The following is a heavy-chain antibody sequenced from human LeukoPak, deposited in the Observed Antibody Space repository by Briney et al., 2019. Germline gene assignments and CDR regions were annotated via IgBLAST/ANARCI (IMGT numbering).Heavy chain of an antibody. CDR3: ARYGSGSTWFDP. J-gene: IGHJ5*02. CDR1: GGSISSDNYQ. Sequence: SQTLSLSCTVSGGSISSDNYQWSWIRQPPGKGLEWIGYINYSGSTYYNPSLKSRVTISVDTSKNHFSLRLSSVTAADTAVYYCARYGSGSTWFDPWGQGTLVTVSS. V-gene: IGHV4-30-4*01. CDR2: INYSGST. D-gene: IGHD3-10*01.